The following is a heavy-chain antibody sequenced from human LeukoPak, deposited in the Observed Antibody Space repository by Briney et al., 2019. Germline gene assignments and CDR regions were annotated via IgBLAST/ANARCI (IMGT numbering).Heavy chain of an antibody. V-gene: IGHV1-2*02. CDR2: INPNSGGT. CDR1: GYTFTGYY. J-gene: IGHJ6*04. Sequence: ASVKVSCKASGYTFTGYYMHWVRQAPGQGLEWMGWINPNSGGTNYAQKFQGRVTMTRDTSISTAYMELSRLRSDDTAVYYCAREPHSMKYYYGSGSLAGILDVWGKGTTVTVSS. D-gene: IGHD3-10*01. CDR3: AREPHSMKYYYGSGSLAGILDV.